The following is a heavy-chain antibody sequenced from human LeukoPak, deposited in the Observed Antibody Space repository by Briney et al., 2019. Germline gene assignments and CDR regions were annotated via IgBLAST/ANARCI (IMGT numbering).Heavy chain of an antibody. CDR1: GFSSSTYP. J-gene: IGHJ4*02. D-gene: IGHD4-17*01. CDR3: ARGRLGEYIAEYIDY. CDR2: MTPDGNSQ. Sequence: PGGSLRLSCEVSGFSSSTYPIHWVRQAPGKGLEWVALMTPDGNSQYFADSVKGRFTISRDSSKSTLYLHMNSLTTDDTAVYYCARGRLGEYIAEYIDYWGQGTLVTVSS. V-gene: IGHV3-30*03.